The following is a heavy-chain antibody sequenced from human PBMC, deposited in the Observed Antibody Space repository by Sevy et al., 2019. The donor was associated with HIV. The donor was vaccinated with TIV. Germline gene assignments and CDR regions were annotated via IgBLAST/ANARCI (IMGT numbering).Heavy chain of an antibody. CDR1: GYSLTGLS. CDR2: FEPEDGER. D-gene: IGHD3-22*01. CDR3: ATTKDYYESSGCPFDY. V-gene: IGHV1-24*01. Sequence: ASKVSCKVSGYSLTGLSMHWVRQAPGKGLEWMGSFEPEDGERIYAQKLEGRVTMTEDTSADTAYMELNSLRFEDTAVYYCATTKDYYESSGCPFDYWGQGTLVTVSS. J-gene: IGHJ4*02.